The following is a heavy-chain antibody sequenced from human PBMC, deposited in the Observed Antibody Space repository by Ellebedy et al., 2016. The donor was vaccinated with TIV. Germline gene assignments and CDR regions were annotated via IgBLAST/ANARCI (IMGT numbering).Heavy chain of an antibody. CDR3: ARGKVIVATIGVYYYYYGMDV. D-gene: IGHD5-12*01. V-gene: IGHV4-4*02. CDR1: GGSISSSNW. J-gene: IGHJ6*02. Sequence: SETLSLTCTVSGGSISSSNWWSWVRQPPGKGLEWIGEIYHSGTTYYNPSLKSRVTMSVDTSKNQFSLQLNSVTPEDTAVYYCARGKVIVATIGVYYYYYGMDVWGQGTTVTVSS. CDR2: IYHSGTT.